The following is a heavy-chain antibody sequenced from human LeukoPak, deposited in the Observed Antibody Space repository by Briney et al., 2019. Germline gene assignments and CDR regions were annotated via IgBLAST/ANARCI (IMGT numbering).Heavy chain of an antibody. J-gene: IGHJ3*02. CDR1: VFTFSNYN. CDR2: IGSSSSPI. Sequence: GGSLRLSCAASVFTFSNYNINWVRQAPGKGLEWVSFIGSSSSPIYYADSVKGRFTVSRDNAKNSLYLHLNSLRDEDTAVYYCARDPRPYSGSGLHFDIWGQGTLVTVSS. V-gene: IGHV3-48*02. CDR3: ARDPRPYSGSGLHFDI. D-gene: IGHD1-26*01.